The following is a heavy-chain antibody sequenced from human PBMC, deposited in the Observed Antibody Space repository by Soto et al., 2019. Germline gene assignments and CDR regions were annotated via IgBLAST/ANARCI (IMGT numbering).Heavy chain of an antibody. Sequence: QLQLQESGPGLVKPSETLSLTCTVSGGSISNSSFYWGWIRQPPGKGLEWIGGIFYSGSTHYNPSLKRRVTLSVDTSRNQFSLKLNSVTAADTAVYYCARRRNRSGYYFDYWGQGTLVTVSS. CDR2: IFYSGST. CDR3: ARRRNRSGYYFDY. J-gene: IGHJ4*02. CDR1: GGSISNSSFY. V-gene: IGHV4-39*01. D-gene: IGHD3-3*01.